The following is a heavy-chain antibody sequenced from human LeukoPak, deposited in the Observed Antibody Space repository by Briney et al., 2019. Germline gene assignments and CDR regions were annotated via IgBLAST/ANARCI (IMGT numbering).Heavy chain of an antibody. V-gene: IGHV3-30*18. D-gene: IGHD6-13*01. CDR2: ISYDGSNK. CDR1: GFTFSSYG. J-gene: IGHJ4*02. CDR3: AKQRGYSSRWYFADY. Sequence: PGGSLRLSCAASGFTFSSYGMHWVRQAPGKGLEWVAVISYDGSNKYYVDSVKGRFTISRDNSKNALYLQMNSLRAEDTAVYYCAKQRGYSSRWYFADYWGQGTLVTVSS.